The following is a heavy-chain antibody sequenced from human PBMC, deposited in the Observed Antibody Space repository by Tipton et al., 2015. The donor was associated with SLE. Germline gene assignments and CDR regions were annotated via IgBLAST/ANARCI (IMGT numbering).Heavy chain of an antibody. CDR1: GFSFSSYV. D-gene: IGHD3-10*01. V-gene: IGHV3-33*01. CDR2: IWYDGSDI. Sequence: QLVQSGGGVVQPGRSLRLSCAASGFSFSSYVMHWVRQAPGKGLEWVAVIWYDGSDISYADSVRGRFMISRDNSRNTLYLQMNSLRAEDTAVYYCARWRPLVRDMDVWGQGTTVTVSS. CDR3: ARWRPLVRDMDV. J-gene: IGHJ6*02.